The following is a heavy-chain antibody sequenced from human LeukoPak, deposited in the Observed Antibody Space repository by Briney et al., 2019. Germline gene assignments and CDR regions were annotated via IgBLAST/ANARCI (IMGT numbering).Heavy chain of an antibody. CDR2: IYTSGST. Sequence: SETLSLTCTVSGYFISSGYYWGWIRQPAGKGLEWIGRIYTSGSTNYNPSLKSRVTMSVDTSKNQFSLKLSSVTAADTAVYYCARHAAFRAIFGVVITSKHAFDIWGQGTMVTVSS. CDR1: GYFISSGYY. D-gene: IGHD3-3*01. J-gene: IGHJ3*02. V-gene: IGHV4-4*07. CDR3: ARHAAFRAIFGVVITSKHAFDI.